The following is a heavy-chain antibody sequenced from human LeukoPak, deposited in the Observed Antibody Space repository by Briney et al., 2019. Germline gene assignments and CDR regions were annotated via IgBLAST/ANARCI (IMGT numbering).Heavy chain of an antibody. CDR2: IYYSGST. J-gene: IGHJ4*02. Sequence: SSETPSLTCTVSGGSVSSGSYYWSWIRQPPGKGLEWIGYIYYSGSTNYNPSLKSRVTISVDTTKNQFSLKLSSVTAADTAVYYCARLNYYDSSGYPYFDYWGQGTLVTVSS. CDR1: GGSVSSGSYY. V-gene: IGHV4-61*01. D-gene: IGHD3-22*01. CDR3: ARLNYYDSSGYPYFDY.